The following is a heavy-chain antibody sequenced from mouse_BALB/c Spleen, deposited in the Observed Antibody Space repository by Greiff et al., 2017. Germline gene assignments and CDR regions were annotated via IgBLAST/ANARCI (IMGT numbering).Heavy chain of an antibody. CDR1: GFSLTSYG. D-gene: IGHD2-3*01. CDR3: ARGIYDGYYNAMDY. CDR2: IWSGGST. J-gene: IGHJ4*01. Sequence: QVQLQQSGPGLVQPSQCLSITCTVSGFSLTSYGVHWVRQSPGKGLEWLGVIWSGGSTDYNAAFISRLSISKDNSKSQVFFKMNSLQANDTAIYYCARGIYDGYYNAMDYWGQGTSVTVSS. V-gene: IGHV2-2*02.